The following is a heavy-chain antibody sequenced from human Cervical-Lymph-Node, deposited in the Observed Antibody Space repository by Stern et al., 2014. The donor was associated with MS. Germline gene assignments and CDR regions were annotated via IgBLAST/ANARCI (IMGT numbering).Heavy chain of an antibody. CDR2: IYSSGGT. CDR1: GGSISSFF. CDR3: ARESRDSRGVFDY. D-gene: IGHD2-15*01. Sequence: QVQLQESGPGLVKPSETLSVTCTVSGGSISSFFWSWIRQPAGKGLEYIGRIYSSGGTAYNPPPKSRVPMSVDTSKNQFSLILSSVTAADTAVYYCARESRDSRGVFDYWGQGTLVTVSS. J-gene: IGHJ4*02. V-gene: IGHV4-4*07.